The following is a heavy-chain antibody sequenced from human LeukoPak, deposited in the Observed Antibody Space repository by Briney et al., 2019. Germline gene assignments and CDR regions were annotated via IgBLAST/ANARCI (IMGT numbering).Heavy chain of an antibody. CDR2: IIPILGTA. Sequence: ASVKVSCKASGGTFSSYAISWVRQAPGQGLEWMGRIIPILGTANYAQKFQGRVTITADKSTSTAYMELSSLRSEDTAVYYCARDYSGGMATPYFDYWGQGTLVTVSS. D-gene: IGHD5-24*01. J-gene: IGHJ4*02. V-gene: IGHV1-69*04. CDR1: GGTFSSYA. CDR3: ARDYSGGMATPYFDY.